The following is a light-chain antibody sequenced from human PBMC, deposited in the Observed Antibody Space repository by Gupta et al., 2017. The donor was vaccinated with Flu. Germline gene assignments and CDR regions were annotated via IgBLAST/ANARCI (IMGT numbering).Light chain of an antibody. V-gene: IGLV3-1*01. Sequence: SYELPQPSSVSVSPGQTANITCSGDKLGNKYAYWYQQKPGQSPVLVIYQDGDRPSGIPERFSGANSGNTAALTSSGTQAMDEADYYCQAWDSNTANWVFGGGTKLTVL. CDR3: QAWDSNTANWV. J-gene: IGLJ3*02. CDR2: QDG. CDR1: KLGNKY.